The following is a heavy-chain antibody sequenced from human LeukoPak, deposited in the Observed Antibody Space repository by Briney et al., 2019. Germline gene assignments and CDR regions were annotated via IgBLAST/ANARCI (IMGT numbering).Heavy chain of an antibody. D-gene: IGHD5-12*01. V-gene: IGHV3-23*01. CDR3: AKGGGHSGHYYSY. CDR2: INGSGGST. CDR1: GFTFSNYA. J-gene: IGHJ4*02. Sequence: PGGTLTLSCEASGFTFSNYALSWARQAPGKGLEWVSSINGSGGSTYYPDSVKCRFTISRDNSKTTLYLQMNTLRAVDTAVYYWAKGGGHSGHYYSYWGQGSLVTVSS.